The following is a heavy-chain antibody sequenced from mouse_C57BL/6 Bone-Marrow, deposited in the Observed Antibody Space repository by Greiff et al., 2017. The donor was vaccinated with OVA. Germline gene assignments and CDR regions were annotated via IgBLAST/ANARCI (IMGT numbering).Heavy chain of an antibody. D-gene: IGHD1-1*01. Sequence: EVQLVESGAELVRPGASVKLSCTASGFNIKDDYMHWVKQRPEQGLEWIGWIDPENGDTEYASKFQGKATITADTSSNTAYLQLSSLTSEDTAVYYCTRGGLLLRDYYAMDYWGQGTSVTVSS. V-gene: IGHV14-4*01. J-gene: IGHJ4*01. CDR1: GFNIKDDY. CDR3: TRGGLLLRDYYAMDY. CDR2: IDPENGDT.